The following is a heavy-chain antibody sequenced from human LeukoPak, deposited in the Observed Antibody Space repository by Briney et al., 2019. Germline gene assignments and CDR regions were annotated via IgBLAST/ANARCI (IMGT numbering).Heavy chain of an antibody. Sequence: PGGSLRLSCVASGFIFSSYTMNWVRQAPGKGLEWVSSISISSTYINYADSVKGRFTTSRDNAWNSLHLQMDNLRAEDTAVYYCVRDMWGTYYFDYWGQGTVVTVSS. CDR2: ISISSTYI. CDR3: VRDMWGTYYFDY. J-gene: IGHJ4*02. V-gene: IGHV3-21*06. CDR1: GFIFSSYT. D-gene: IGHD1-14*01.